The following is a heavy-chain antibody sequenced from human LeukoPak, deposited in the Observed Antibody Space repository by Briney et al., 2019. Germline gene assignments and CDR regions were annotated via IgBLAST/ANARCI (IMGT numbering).Heavy chain of an antibody. CDR2: IYYSGST. V-gene: IGHV4-59*08. Sequence: SETLSLTCTVSGGSISSYYWSWIRQPPGKGLEWIGYIYYSGSTNYNPSLKSRVTISVDTSKNQFSLKLSSVTAADTAVYYCARPYYYDSRIDPWGQGILVAVSS. CDR1: GGSISSYY. D-gene: IGHD3-22*01. J-gene: IGHJ5*02. CDR3: ARPYYYDSRIDP.